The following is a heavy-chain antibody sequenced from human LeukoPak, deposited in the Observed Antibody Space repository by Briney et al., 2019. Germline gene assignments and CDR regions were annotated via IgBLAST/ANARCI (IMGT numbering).Heavy chain of an antibody. V-gene: IGHV1-18*01. CDR3: ARDRGRYFDWLLQSPTIDAFDI. CDR1: GVTFNNDA. Sequence: GASVKVSCKASGVTFNNDAITWVRQAPGQGLEWMGWISAYNGNTNYAQKLQGRVTMTTDTSTSTAYMELRSLRSDDTAVYYCARDRGRYFDWLLQSPTIDAFDIWGQGTMVTVSS. D-gene: IGHD3-9*01. CDR2: ISAYNGNT. J-gene: IGHJ3*02.